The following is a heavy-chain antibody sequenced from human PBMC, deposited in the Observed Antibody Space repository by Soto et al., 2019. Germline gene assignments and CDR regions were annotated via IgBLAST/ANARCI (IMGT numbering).Heavy chain of an antibody. CDR2: ISAYNGNT. CDR3: ARAQIDIVVVVAEWFDP. D-gene: IGHD2-15*01. V-gene: IGHV1-18*01. Sequence: ASVKVSCKASGYTFTSYGISWVRQAPGQGLEWMGWISAYNGNTNYAQKLQGRVTMTTDTSTSTAYMELRSLRSDDTAVYYCARAQIDIVVVVAEWFDPWGQGTLVTVSS. CDR1: GYTFTSYG. J-gene: IGHJ5*02.